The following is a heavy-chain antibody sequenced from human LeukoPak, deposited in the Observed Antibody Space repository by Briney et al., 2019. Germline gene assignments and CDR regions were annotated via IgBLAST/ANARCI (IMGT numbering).Heavy chain of an antibody. CDR3: ASITMVRGVISRDY. D-gene: IGHD3-10*01. Sequence: ASVKVSCKASGYTFTGYYMHWVRQAPGQGPEWMGWINPNSGGTNYAQKFQGRVTMTRDTSISTAYMELSRLRSDDTAVYYCASITMVRGVISRDYWGQGTLVTVSS. V-gene: IGHV1-2*02. CDR1: GYTFTGYY. J-gene: IGHJ4*02. CDR2: INPNSGGT.